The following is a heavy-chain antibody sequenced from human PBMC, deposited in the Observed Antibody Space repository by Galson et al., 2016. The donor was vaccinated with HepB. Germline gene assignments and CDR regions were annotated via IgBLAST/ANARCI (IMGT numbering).Heavy chain of an antibody. D-gene: IGHD3-9*01. CDR2: IIPIFATA. CDR1: GGTFGNYV. CDR3: ARSPEDNDLSTGYHLDYYYYRMDV. V-gene: IGHV1-69*13. J-gene: IGHJ6*02. Sequence: SVKVSCKASGGTFGNYVISWVRQAPGQGLEWMGGIIPIFATANFTQKFQGRVSFTADESTNTAYMELSSLKSEDTAVYFCARSPEDNDLSTGYHLDYYYYRMDVWGQGTTVTVSS.